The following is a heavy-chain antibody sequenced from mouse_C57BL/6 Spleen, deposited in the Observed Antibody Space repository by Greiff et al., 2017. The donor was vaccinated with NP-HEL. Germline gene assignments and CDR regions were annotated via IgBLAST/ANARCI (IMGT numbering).Heavy chain of an antibody. CDR2: IYPRSGNT. CDR3: APSKPYYFDY. Sequence: VHLVESGAELARPGASVKLSCKASGYTFTSYGISWVKQRTGQGLEWIGEIYPRSGNTYYNEKFKGKATLTADKSSSTAYMELRSLTSEDSAVYFCAPSKPYYFDYWGQGTTLTVSS. V-gene: IGHV1-81*01. CDR1: GYTFTSYG. D-gene: IGHD2-5*01. J-gene: IGHJ2*01.